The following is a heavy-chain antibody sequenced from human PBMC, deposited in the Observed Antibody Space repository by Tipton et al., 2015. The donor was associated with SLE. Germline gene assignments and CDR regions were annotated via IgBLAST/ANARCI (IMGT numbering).Heavy chain of an antibody. J-gene: IGHJ6*03. V-gene: IGHV4-59*01. D-gene: IGHD3-10*01. CDR3: ARVTMVRGVIDYYYMDV. CDR1: GGSISSYY. Sequence: TLSLTCTVSGGSISSYYWGWIRQPPGKGLEWIGYIYYSGSTNYNPPLKSRVTISVDTSKNQFSLKLSSVTAADTAVYYCARVTMVRGVIDYYYMDVWGKGTTVTVSS. CDR2: IYYSGST.